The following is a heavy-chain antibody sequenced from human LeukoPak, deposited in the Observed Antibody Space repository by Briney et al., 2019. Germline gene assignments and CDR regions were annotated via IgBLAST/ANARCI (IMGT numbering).Heavy chain of an antibody. CDR1: GGSISSYY. V-gene: IGHV4-59*01. D-gene: IGHD4-17*01. CDR2: VYYSGST. CDR3: AKGGDYGSINWFDP. Sequence: SEPLSLTCTVSGGSISSYYWSWIRQPPGKGLEWIGYVYYSGSTNYNPSLNSRVTISIDTSKNQFSLRLSSVTAADTAVYYCAKGGDYGSINWFDPWGQGTLVTVSS. J-gene: IGHJ5*02.